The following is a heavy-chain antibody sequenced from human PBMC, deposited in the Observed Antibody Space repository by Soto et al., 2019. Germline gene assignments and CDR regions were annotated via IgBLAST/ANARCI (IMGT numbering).Heavy chain of an antibody. J-gene: IGHJ6*02. CDR3: ARDGGPVYYYYGMDV. Sequence: GGSLRLSCAASGFTFSSYAMHWVRQAPGKGLEWVAVISYDGSNKYYADSVKGRFTISRDNSKNTLYLQMNSLRAEDTAVYYCARDGGPVYYYYGMDVWGQGTTVTVSS. CDR1: GFTFSSYA. CDR2: ISYDGSNK. V-gene: IGHV3-30-3*01. D-gene: IGHD2-15*01.